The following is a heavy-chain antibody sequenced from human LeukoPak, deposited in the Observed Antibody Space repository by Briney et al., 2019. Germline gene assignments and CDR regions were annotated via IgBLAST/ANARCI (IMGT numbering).Heavy chain of an antibody. D-gene: IGHD5-18*01. V-gene: IGHV3-74*01. Sequence: PGGSLRLSCAASGFTFSSYWMHWVRQAPGNGLVWVSRINSDGSSTSYADSVKGRFTISRDNAKNTLYLQMNSLRAEDTAVYYCARDSPASDSYGPRRGDYWGQGTLVTVSS. CDR1: GFTFSSYW. CDR2: INSDGSST. J-gene: IGHJ4*02. CDR3: ARDSPASDSYGPRRGDY.